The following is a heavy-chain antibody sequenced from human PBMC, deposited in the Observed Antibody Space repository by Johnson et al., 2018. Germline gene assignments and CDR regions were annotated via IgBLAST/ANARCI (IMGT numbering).Heavy chain of an antibody. J-gene: IGHJ3*02. CDR1: GSTFDDYA. CDR2: ISCNSGSI. Sequence: EVQLGESGGGLVQPGRSLRLSCAASGSTFDDYAMYWVRQAPGRGLEWVSRISCNSGSIGYAVSVKGRITISRDNAKNYLCLQMNSLRAEDTALYYCARDPHGIIGGPTPPHDAFDIWGQGTMVTVSS. V-gene: IGHV3-9*01. CDR3: ARDPHGIIGGPTPPHDAFDI. D-gene: IGHD2-15*01.